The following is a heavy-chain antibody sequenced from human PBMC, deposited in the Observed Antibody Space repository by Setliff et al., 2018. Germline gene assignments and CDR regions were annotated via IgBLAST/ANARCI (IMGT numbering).Heavy chain of an antibody. D-gene: IGHD2-15*01. Sequence: GGSLRLSCAASGFTFSSYAMSWVRQAPGKGLEWVSAISGSGDNTQYADSVKGRFTISRDNSKNTLSLQMNSLRAEDTAVYYCAKDNGKGHLYLLEGYFDYWGQGALVTVSS. CDR1: GFTFSSYA. CDR2: ISGSGDNT. CDR3: AKDNGKGHLYLLEGYFDY. J-gene: IGHJ4*02. V-gene: IGHV3-23*01.